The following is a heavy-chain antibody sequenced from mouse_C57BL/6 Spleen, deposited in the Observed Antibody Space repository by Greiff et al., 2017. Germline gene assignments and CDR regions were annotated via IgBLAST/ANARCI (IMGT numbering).Heavy chain of an antibody. D-gene: IGHD1-1*01. CDR2: ISSGRSTI. CDR3: ARNYGSSYFDY. CDR1: GFTFSDYG. J-gene: IGHJ2*01. V-gene: IGHV5-17*01. Sequence: EVKLMESGGGLVKPGGSLKLSCAASGFTFSDYGMHWVRQAPEKGLEWVAYISSGRSTIYYADTVKGRFTISRDNAKNTLFLQMTSLRSEDTAMYYCARNYGSSYFDYWGQGTTLTVSS.